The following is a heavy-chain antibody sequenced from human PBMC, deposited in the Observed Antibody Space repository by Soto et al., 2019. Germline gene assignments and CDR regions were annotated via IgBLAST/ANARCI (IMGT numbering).Heavy chain of an antibody. CDR2: IYHSGST. CDR1: GGSISSSNW. V-gene: IGHV4-4*02. CDR3: ARSGEAPHFFDY. Sequence: SETLSLTCAVSGGSISSSNWLIWFRQPPGKGLEWIGEIYHSGSTNYNPSLKSRVTISVDKSKNQFSLKLSSVTAADTAVYYCARSGEAPHFFDYWGQGTLVTVSS. J-gene: IGHJ4*02.